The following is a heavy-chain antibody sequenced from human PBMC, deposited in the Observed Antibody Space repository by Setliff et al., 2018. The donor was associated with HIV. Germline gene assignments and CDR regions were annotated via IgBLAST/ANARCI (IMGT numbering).Heavy chain of an antibody. CDR3: AHGYCSGASCYLAH. V-gene: IGHV2-5*02. Sequence: SGPTLVNHTQTLTLTCTVSGFSLSSNEGGVGWVRQPPGKALEGLAVIYWDDDKRYSPSLESRLTITKDTSKYQVVFTLTNMDPVDTATYYCAHGYCSGASCYLAHWGQGTLVTVSS. J-gene: IGHJ5*02. D-gene: IGHD2-15*01. CDR1: GFSLSSNEGG. CDR2: IYWDDDK.